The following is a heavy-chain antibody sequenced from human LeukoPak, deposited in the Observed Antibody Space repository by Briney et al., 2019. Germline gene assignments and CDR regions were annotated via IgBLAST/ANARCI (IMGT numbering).Heavy chain of an antibody. J-gene: IGHJ4*02. CDR1: GYAFSNYG. CDR2: ISTFNGHT. Sequence: ASVKASCKASGYAFSNYGLAWLRRAPGQGLQWLGWISTFNGHTNYAQIVQDRVTMTTDTSTNTAYLELRSLRSDDTAVYYCARRHLIGNGYFDNWGQGTLVTVSS. CDR3: ARRHLIGNGYFDN. V-gene: IGHV1-18*01. D-gene: IGHD4-23*01.